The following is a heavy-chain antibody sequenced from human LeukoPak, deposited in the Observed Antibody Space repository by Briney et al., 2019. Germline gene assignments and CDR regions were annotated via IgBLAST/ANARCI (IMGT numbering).Heavy chain of an antibody. J-gene: IGHJ4*01. CDR1: GFTFSRFN. CDR3: ARGFLDFDF. V-gene: IGHV3-33*01. D-gene: IGHD3-3*01. Sequence: GGSLRLSCVASGFTFSRFNMHWVRQAPGKGLEWVALIWYDGTDTYYADSVKGRFTISRDDSKNTVYLQMNSLRAEDTAFYYCARGFLDFDFWGHGTLVTVSS. CDR2: IWYDGTDT.